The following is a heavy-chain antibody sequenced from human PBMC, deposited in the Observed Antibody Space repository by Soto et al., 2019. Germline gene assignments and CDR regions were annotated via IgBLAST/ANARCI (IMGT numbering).Heavy chain of an antibody. CDR2: ISYDGSNI. CDR3: ARALCSSTSCYRNWFDP. Sequence: PGGSLRLSCAASGFTFSSYGMHWVRQAPGKGLEWVAVISYDGSNIYYADSVKGRFTISRDNAKNSLYLQMNSLRAEDTAVYYCARALCSSTSCYRNWFDPWGQGTLVTVSS. V-gene: IGHV3-30*03. D-gene: IGHD2-2*01. CDR1: GFTFSSYG. J-gene: IGHJ5*02.